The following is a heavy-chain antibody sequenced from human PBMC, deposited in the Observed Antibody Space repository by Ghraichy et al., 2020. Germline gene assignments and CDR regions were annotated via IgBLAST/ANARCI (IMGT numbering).Heavy chain of an antibody. CDR3: APVRRLGSHYYMDV. D-gene: IGHD2-15*01. V-gene: IGHV4-39*07. J-gene: IGHJ6*03. Sequence: SETLSLTCTVSGGSISSSSDYWGWIRQPPGKGLEWIGSIYHSGNTYYNPSLKSRVTLSVDTSKNQFSLKLRSVTAADTAVYYCAPVRRLGSHYYMDVWGKGTTVTVSS. CDR1: GGSISSSSDY. CDR2: IYHSGNT.